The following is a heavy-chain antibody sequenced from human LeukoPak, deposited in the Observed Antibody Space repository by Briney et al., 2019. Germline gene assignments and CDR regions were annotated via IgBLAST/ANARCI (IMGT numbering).Heavy chain of an antibody. CDR3: ARVTAGEPGYYYYYYMDV. Sequence: ASVKVSCKASGYTFTSYDINWVRQATGQGLEWMGWMNPNSGNTGYAQKFQGRVTMTRNTSISTAYMELSSLGSEDTAVYYCARVTAGEPGYYYYYYMDVWGKGTTVTISS. V-gene: IGHV1-8*01. CDR2: MNPNSGNT. D-gene: IGHD4-17*01. CDR1: GYTFTSYD. J-gene: IGHJ6*03.